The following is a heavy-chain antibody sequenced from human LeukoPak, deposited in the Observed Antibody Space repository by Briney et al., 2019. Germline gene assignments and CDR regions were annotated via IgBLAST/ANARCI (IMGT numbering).Heavy chain of an antibody. J-gene: IGHJ4*02. CDR3: AEQYNFDY. V-gene: IGHV4-34*01. D-gene: IGHD1/OR15-1a*01. CDR2: INHSGST. CDR1: GGSFSGYY. Sequence: SETLSLTCAVYGGSFSGYYWSWIRQPPGKGLEWIGEINHSGSTNYNPSLKSRVTISVDTSKNQFSLKLSSVTAADTAVYYCAEQYNFDYWGQGTLVTVSS.